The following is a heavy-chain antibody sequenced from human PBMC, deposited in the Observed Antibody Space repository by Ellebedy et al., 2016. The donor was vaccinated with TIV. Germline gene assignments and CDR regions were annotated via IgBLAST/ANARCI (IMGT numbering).Heavy chain of an antibody. CDR3: ARGRGGSYSIPFDV. D-gene: IGHD1-26*01. V-gene: IGHV4-34*01. CDR2: INHSGST. J-gene: IGHJ4*02. CDR1: GASFSHYY. Sequence: SETLSLTXAVYGASFSHYYWSWIRLPPGKGLEWIGAINHSGSTYYNPSLKSRVSMSVDRSKNQFSLKLNSLSAADTAVYFCARGRGGSYSIPFDVWGQGALVTVSS.